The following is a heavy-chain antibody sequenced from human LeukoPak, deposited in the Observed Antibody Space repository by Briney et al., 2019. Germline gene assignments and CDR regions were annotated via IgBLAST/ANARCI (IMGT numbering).Heavy chain of an antibody. CDR3: AGMIRGVPLDWFDP. Sequence: SSETLSLTCTGSGGSISSYYWSWIRQPPGKGLEWIGYIYYSGSTSYNPSLKSRVTISVDTSRNQFSLKLSSVTAADTAVYYCAGMIRGVPLDWFDPWGQGTLVTVSS. V-gene: IGHV4-59*08. J-gene: IGHJ5*02. CDR2: IYYSGST. D-gene: IGHD3-10*01. CDR1: GGSISSYY.